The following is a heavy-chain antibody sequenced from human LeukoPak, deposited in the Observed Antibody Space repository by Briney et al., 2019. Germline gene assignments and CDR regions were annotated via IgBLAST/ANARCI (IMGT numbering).Heavy chain of an antibody. CDR2: IYYSGST. D-gene: IGHD1-26*01. CDR3: ARERGGSYTIDY. V-gene: IGHV4-39*02. Sequence: SETLSLTCTVSGDSISSSNYYWGWIRQPPGKGLEWIASIYYSGSTYYNPSLKSRVTISVDTSKNQFSLKLSSVTAADTAVYYCARERGGSYTIDYWGQGTLVTVSS. CDR1: GDSISSSNYY. J-gene: IGHJ4*02.